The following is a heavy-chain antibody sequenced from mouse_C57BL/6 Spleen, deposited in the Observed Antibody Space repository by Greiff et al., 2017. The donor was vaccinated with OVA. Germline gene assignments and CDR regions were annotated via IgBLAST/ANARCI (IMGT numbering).Heavy chain of an antibody. J-gene: IGHJ1*03. D-gene: IGHD3-1*01. CDR3: ARDGLLGVRYFDV. CDR2: IYPGDGDT. V-gene: IGHV1-82*01. CDR1: GYAFSSSW. Sequence: VKLQESGPELVKPGASVKISCKASGYAFSSSWMNWVKQRPGKGLEWIGRIYPGDGDTNYNGKFKGKATLTADKSSSTAYMQLSSLTSEDSAVDFCARDGLLGVRYFDVWGTGTTVTVSS.